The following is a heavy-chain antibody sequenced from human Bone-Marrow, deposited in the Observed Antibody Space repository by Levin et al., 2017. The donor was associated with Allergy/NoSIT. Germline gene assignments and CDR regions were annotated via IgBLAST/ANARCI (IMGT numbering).Heavy chain of an antibody. V-gene: IGHV3-74*01. CDR3: ARVGYSYGYDAFDI. J-gene: IGHJ3*02. CDR1: GFTFSSYW. CDR2: INSDGSST. D-gene: IGHD5-18*01. Sequence: TGGSLRLSCSASGFTFSSYWMHWVRQAPGKGLVWVSRINSDGSSTSYADSVKGRFTISRDNAKNTLYLQMNSLRAEDTAVYYCARVGYSYGYDAFDIWGQGTMVTVSS.